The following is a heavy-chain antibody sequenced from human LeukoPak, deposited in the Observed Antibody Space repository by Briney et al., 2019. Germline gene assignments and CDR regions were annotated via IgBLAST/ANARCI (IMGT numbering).Heavy chain of an antibody. Sequence: ASVKVSCKASGYTFTSYYMHWVRQAPGQGLEWMGIINPSGGSTSYAQKFQGRVTITADESTSTAYMELSSLRSDDTAVYYCATSIMPRTVIIFGIYYLVYWGQGTLVTVSS. CDR3: ATSIMPRTVIIFGIYYLVY. V-gene: IGHV1-46*01. CDR2: INPSGGST. D-gene: IGHD3-10*01. CDR1: GYTFTSYY. J-gene: IGHJ4*02.